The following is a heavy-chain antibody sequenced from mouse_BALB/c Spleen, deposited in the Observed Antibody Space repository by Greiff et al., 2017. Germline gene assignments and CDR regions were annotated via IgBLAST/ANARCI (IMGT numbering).Heavy chain of an antibody. Sequence: VQLQQSGAELAKPGASVKMSCKASGYTFTSYWMHWVKQRPGQGLEWIGYINPSTGYTEYNQKFKDKATLTADKSSSTAYMQLSSLTSEDSAVYYCASRDYYGSSLFAYWGQGTLVTVSA. CDR3: ASRDYYGSSLFAY. V-gene: IGHV1-7*01. CDR2: INPSTGYT. J-gene: IGHJ3*01. D-gene: IGHD1-1*01. CDR1: GYTFTSYW.